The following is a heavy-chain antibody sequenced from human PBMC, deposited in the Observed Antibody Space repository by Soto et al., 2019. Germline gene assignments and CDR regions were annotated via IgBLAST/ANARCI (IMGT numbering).Heavy chain of an antibody. D-gene: IGHD5-18*01. V-gene: IGHV1-69*12. J-gene: IGHJ4*02. Sequence: QVQLVQSGAEVKKPESSVKVSCKAPGGTFSTYAISWVRQAPGQGLEWMGGIIPMFGTANYAQRFQDRVTINADECTNTVSMELSSLRSEDTAVYFCASGIQLWLRRINNGYSGWGQGTLVTVSS. CDR3: ASGIQLWLRRINNGYSG. CDR2: IIPMFGTA. CDR1: GGTFSTYA.